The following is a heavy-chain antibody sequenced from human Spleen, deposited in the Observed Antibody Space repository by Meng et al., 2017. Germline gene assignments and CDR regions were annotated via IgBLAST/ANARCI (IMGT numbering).Heavy chain of an antibody. Sequence: GESLKISCAASGFTFSNDGMSWVRQAPGEGLEWVSFISSSSSNTYYADSLKGRFTITRDNAKNALFLQMNTLKAEDTAVYYCARLCCGGGTCYKRRDYWGQGTLVTVSS. J-gene: IGHJ4*02. V-gene: IGHV3-21*01. CDR3: ARLCCGGGTCYKRRDY. D-gene: IGHD2-15*01. CDR1: GFTFSNDG. CDR2: ISSSSSNT.